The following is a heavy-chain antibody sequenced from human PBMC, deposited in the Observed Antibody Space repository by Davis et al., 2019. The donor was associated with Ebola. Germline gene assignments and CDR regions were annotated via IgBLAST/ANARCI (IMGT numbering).Heavy chain of an antibody. D-gene: IGHD1-26*01. CDR1: GGSISSSSYY. J-gene: IGHJ4*02. CDR2: IYYSGST. V-gene: IGHV4-61*01. Sequence: MPSETLSLTCTVSGGSISSSSYYWSWIRQPPGKGLEWIGYIYYSGSTNYNPSLKSRVTISVDTSKNQFSLKLSSVTAADTAVYYCARDTGVGATAGLDYWGQGTLVTVSS. CDR3: ARDTGVGATAGLDY.